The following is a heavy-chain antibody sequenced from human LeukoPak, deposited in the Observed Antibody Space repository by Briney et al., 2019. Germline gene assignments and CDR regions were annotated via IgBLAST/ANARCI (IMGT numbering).Heavy chain of an antibody. CDR2: ISSKSGYI. J-gene: IGHJ4*02. V-gene: IGHV3-21*01. CDR3: ARVRTAYYPDY. CDR1: GFTVSSNY. D-gene: IGHD3/OR15-3a*01. Sequence: GGSLRLSCAASGFTVSSNYMSWVRQAPGKGLEWVSSISSKSGYIHYADSVKGRFIISRDNAKNSLSLQMNSLRAEDTAVYYCARVRTAYYPDYWGQGALVTVSS.